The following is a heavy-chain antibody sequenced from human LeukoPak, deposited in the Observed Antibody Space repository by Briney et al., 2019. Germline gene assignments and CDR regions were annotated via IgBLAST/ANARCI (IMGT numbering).Heavy chain of an antibody. Sequence: SETLSLTCAVYGGSFSGYYWSWLRQPPGKGLEWIGEINHSGSTNYNPSLKSRVTISVDTSKNQFSLKLSSVTAADTAVYYCARDRGDMIDPSYFDYWGQGTLVTVSS. J-gene: IGHJ4*02. CDR2: INHSGST. CDR1: GGSFSGYY. V-gene: IGHV4-34*01. D-gene: IGHD3-22*01. CDR3: ARDRGDMIDPSYFDY.